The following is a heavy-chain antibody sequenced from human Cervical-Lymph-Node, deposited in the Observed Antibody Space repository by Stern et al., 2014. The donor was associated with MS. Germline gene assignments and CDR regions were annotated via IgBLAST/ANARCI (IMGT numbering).Heavy chain of an antibody. V-gene: IGHV1-69*01. Sequence: VQLVESGAEVKQPGSSVKVSCKASGGTFSTHIITWVRQAPGQGLEWMGEIIPIFGTRIYAERFQGRVTIVADASTSTAYLELSSLVFEDTAVYYCTIKTGTTVVLNSWWFDPWGQGTLVTVSS. J-gene: IGHJ5*02. CDR1: GGTFSTHI. D-gene: IGHD1-1*01. CDR3: TIKTGTTVVLNSWWFDP. CDR2: IIPIFGTR.